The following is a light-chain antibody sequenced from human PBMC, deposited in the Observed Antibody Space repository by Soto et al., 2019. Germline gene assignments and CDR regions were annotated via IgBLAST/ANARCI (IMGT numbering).Light chain of an antibody. CDR1: TSNVGINS. V-gene: IGLV1-47*01. Sequence: QSVLTQPPSASGTPGQRVTISCSGSTSNVGINSVFWYQHLPGTAPKLLIYRSNQRASGVPDRFSGSKSGTSASLAISGLRSEDEADYYCAAWDDILSGQVFGGGTKLTVL. J-gene: IGLJ2*01. CDR3: AAWDDILSGQV. CDR2: RSN.